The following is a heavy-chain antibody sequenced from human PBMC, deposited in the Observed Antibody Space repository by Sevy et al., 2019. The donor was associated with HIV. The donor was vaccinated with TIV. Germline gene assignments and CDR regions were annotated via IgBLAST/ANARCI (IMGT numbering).Heavy chain of an antibody. J-gene: IGHJ4*02. Sequence: ASVNVSCKVSGYTLSELSIHWVRQAPGKGLEWMGRFDPEDGETIYAQKFQGRVTLTEDTSTDTAYMELRSLKTEDTAVYYCATTREYYEDSSGYLDFWGRGTLVTVSS. CDR3: ATTREYYEDSSGYLDF. CDR2: FDPEDGET. CDR1: GYTLSELS. D-gene: IGHD3-22*01. V-gene: IGHV1-24*01.